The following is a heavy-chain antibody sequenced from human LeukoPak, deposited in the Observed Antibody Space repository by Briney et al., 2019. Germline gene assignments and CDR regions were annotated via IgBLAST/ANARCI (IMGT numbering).Heavy chain of an antibody. D-gene: IGHD3-3*01. CDR3: ARDGV. V-gene: IGHV1-69*01. CDR1: GGTFSSYT. Sequence: SVKVSCKASGGTFSSYTMSWVRQAPGQGREWMGRIIPIFDRANYAQKFQGRVKITADESTSTAYMELSSLRSEDTAVSNCARDGVWGQGPLVTVSS. J-gene: IGHJ4*02. CDR2: IIPIFDRA.